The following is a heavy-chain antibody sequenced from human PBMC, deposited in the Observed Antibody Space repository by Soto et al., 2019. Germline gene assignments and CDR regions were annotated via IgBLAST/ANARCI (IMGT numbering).Heavy chain of an antibody. CDR3: AREVDFWSGPYYYGMDV. CDR1: GYTFTGYY. V-gene: IGHV1-2*04. CDR2: INPNSGGT. J-gene: IGHJ6*02. D-gene: IGHD3-3*01. Sequence: ASVKVSCKASGYTFTGYYIHWVRQAPGQGLEWMGWINPNSGGTNYAQKFQGWVTMTRDTSISTAYMELSRLRSDDTAVYYCAREVDFWSGPYYYGMDVWGQGTTVTVSS.